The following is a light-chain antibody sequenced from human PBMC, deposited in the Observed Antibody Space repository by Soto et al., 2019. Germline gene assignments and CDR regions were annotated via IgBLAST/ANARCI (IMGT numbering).Light chain of an antibody. V-gene: IGLV2-14*01. CDR3: SSYTSSSTVV. CDR2: DVS. CDR1: SSDVGGYNY. J-gene: IGLJ2*01. Sequence: QSALTQPASVSGSPGQSITISCTGTSSDVGGYNYVSWYQQHPGTAPKLMIYDVSNRPSGFSNRFSGSKSGNTASLTISGLQAEDEAEYYCSSYTSSSTVVFGGGTKLTVL.